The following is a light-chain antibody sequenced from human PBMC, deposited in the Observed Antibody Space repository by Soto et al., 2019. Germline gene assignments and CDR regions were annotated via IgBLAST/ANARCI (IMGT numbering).Light chain of an antibody. V-gene: IGLV1-40*01. CDR2: GNS. Sequence: QPVLTQPPSVSGAPGQRVTISRTGSSSNIGTGYDVHWYQQLPGTAPKLLIYGNSNRPSGVPDRFSGSKSGTSASLAITGLQAEDEADYYCQSFDSSRFYVFGTGTKLTVL. J-gene: IGLJ1*01. CDR1: SSNIGTGYD. CDR3: QSFDSSRFYV.